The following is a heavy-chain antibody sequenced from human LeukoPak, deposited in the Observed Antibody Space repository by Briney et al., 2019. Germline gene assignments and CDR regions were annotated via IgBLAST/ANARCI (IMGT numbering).Heavy chain of an antibody. V-gene: IGHV4-30-4*01. J-gene: IGHJ3*02. Sequence: PSETLSLTCTVSGGSISSGDYYWSWIRQPPGKGLEWIGYIYYSGSTYYNPSLQSRVTISVDTSKNQFSLKLSSVTAADTAVYYCARLGIAAAETGYAFDIWGQGTMVTVSS. D-gene: IGHD6-13*01. CDR3: ARLGIAAAETGYAFDI. CDR2: IYYSGST. CDR1: GGSISSGDYY.